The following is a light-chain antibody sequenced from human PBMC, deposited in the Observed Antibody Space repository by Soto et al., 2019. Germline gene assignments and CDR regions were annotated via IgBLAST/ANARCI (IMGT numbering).Light chain of an antibody. J-gene: IGKJ2*01. CDR3: VEYSNWSLHT. V-gene: IGKV3-15*01. Sequence: EVVVTQSPATLSVSPGERVTLSCRASQSVRSNIVWFQQKPGQAPRLLIYGASTRASGIPDRFSGSGSGTAVSLTVSSLQSADVTLFYCVEYSNWSLHTFGQGTKLEIK. CDR2: GAS. CDR1: QSVRSN.